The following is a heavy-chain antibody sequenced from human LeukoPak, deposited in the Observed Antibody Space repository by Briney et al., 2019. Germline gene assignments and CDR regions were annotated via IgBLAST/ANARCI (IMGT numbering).Heavy chain of an antibody. D-gene: IGHD5-12*01. V-gene: IGHV3-48*03. CDR3: ARGSYTGFDLYFDS. CDR1: GFRFSTQE. CDR2: MSKDGRTI. J-gene: IGHJ4*02. Sequence: GGSLRLSCAASGFRFSTQEMAWVRQAPGKGLELVSYMSKDGRTIYYADSVKGRFTISRDNTRNSLFLQLNSLSADDTGFYYCARGSYTGFDLYFDSWGQGTLVTISS.